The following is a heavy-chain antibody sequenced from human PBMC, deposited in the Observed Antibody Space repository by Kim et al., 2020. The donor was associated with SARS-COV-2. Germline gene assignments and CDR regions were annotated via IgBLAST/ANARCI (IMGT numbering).Heavy chain of an antibody. Sequence: SETLSLTCTVSGYSISSGYYWCWIRQPPGKGLEWIGSIYHSGSTYYNPSLKSRVTISVDTPKNQFSLKLSPVPAADTAVYYCAGYSGSLISYFDYWGQGTLVSVTS. CDR1: GYSISSGYY. D-gene: IGHD1-26*01. V-gene: IGHV4-38-2*02. CDR3: AGYSGSLISYFDY. J-gene: IGHJ4*02. CDR2: IYHSGST.